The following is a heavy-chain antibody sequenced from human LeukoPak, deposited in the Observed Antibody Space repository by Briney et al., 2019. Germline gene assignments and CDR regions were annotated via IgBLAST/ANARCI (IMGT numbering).Heavy chain of an antibody. CDR2: INHSGST. D-gene: IGHD2-2*02. V-gene: IGHV4-34*01. CDR1: GGPFSGYY. CDR3: ARGRVRYCSSTSCYRAAAGYFDY. J-gene: IGHJ4*02. Sequence: SETLSLTCAVYGGPFSGYYWSWIRQPPGKGLEWIGEINHSGSTNYNPSLKSRVTISVDTSKNQFSLKLSSVTAADTAVYYCARGRVRYCSSTSCYRAAAGYFDYWGQGTLVTVSS.